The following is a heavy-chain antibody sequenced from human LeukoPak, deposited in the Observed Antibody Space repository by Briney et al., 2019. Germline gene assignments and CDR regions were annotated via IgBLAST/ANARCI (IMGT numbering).Heavy chain of an antibody. J-gene: IGHJ4*02. V-gene: IGHV3-72*01. CDR2: TRNKANSYTT. CDR3: ARVRYSGSYYFDY. CDR1: GFTFGSYG. D-gene: IGHD1-26*01. Sequence: GRSLRLSCAASGFTFGSYGMDWVRQAPGKGLEWVGRTRNKANSYTTEYAASVKGRFTISRDDSKNSLYLQMNSLKTEDTAVYYCARVRYSGSYYFDYWGQGTLVTVSS.